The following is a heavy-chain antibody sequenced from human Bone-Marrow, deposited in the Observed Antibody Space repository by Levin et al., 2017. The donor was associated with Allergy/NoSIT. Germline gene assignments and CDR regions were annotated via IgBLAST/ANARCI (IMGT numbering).Heavy chain of an antibody. J-gene: IGHJ6*03. V-gene: IGHV4-59*01. Sequence: SETLSLTCTVSGGSIRSYYWRWVRQPPGKGLEWIGYIYYSGTTNYNPSLKSRVTISVDTSKNQFSLKLSSVTAADTAVYYCARDFSDVTIFGVGYYMDVWGKGTTVTVSS. D-gene: IGHD3-3*01. CDR3: ARDFSDVTIFGVGYYMDV. CDR2: IYYSGTT. CDR1: GGSIRSYY.